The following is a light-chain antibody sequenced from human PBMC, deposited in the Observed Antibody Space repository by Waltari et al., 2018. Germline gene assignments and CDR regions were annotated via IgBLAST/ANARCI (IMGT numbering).Light chain of an antibody. CDR1: SRDVGSYNF. CDR2: AGT. CDR3: CSYAGSSTFL. Sequence: QSALTQPASVSGSPGQSITISCTGTSRDVGSYNFVSLYQQNPGKAPKIMIYAGTKRPSGVSNRFSGSTSGNAASLTISALQADDEADYYCCSYAGSSTFLFGGGTKLTVL. J-gene: IGLJ2*01. V-gene: IGLV2-23*03.